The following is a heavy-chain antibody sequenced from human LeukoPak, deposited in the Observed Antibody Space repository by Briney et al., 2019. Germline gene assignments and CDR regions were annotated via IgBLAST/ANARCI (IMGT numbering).Heavy chain of an antibody. CDR2: TYYRSKWFN. CDR1: GDIVSSNSAA. Sequence: SQTLSLTCAISGDIVSSNSAAWNWIRQSPSRGLEWLGRTYYRSKWFNDYALSVDSRITITPDTSKNQFSLQLNSVTPEDTAVYYCARENGAWTEENYYFDYWGQGTLVTVSS. V-gene: IGHV6-1*01. J-gene: IGHJ4*02. D-gene: IGHD2-8*01. CDR3: ARENGAWTEENYYFDY.